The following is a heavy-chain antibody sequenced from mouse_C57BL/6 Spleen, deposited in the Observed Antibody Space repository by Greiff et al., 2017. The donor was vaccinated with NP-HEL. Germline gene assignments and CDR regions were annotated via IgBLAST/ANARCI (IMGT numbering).Heavy chain of an antibody. Sequence: EVMLVESGGGLVQPGGSMKLSCVASGFTFSNYWMNWVRQSPEKGLEWVAQIRLKSDNYATHYAESVKGRFTISRDDSKSSVYLQMNNLRAEDTGIYYCTGSSDSSGTFDYWGQGTTLTVSS. J-gene: IGHJ2*01. CDR2: IRLKSDNYAT. D-gene: IGHD3-2*02. CDR3: TGSSDSSGTFDY. V-gene: IGHV6-3*01. CDR1: GFTFSNYW.